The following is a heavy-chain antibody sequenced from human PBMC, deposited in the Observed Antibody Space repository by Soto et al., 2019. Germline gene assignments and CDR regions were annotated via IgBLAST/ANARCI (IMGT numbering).Heavy chain of an antibody. D-gene: IGHD6-19*01. Sequence: SLRLSCASSGFTFSNYAMNWVRQAPGKGLEWVSTISGSGGSPYYADSVKGRFTISRDNSKNTLYLQMNSLRAGDSAIYYCAKEGTSGLYYFDYWAREPWSPSPQ. J-gene: IGHJ4*02. CDR3: AKEGTSGLYYFDY. CDR2: ISGSGGSP. CDR1: GFTFSNYA. V-gene: IGHV3-23*01.